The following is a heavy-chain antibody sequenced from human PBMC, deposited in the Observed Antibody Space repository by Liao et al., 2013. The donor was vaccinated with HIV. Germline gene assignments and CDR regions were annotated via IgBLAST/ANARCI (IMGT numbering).Heavy chain of an antibody. CDR2: VNHSGGT. CDR1: GGSFSGDY. Sequence: QVQLQQWGAGLLKPSETLSLTCAVYGGSFSGDYWSWIRQPPREGAWSGLGKVNHSGGTNYNPSLKSRVTMSVDTSRNQFSLKLSSVTAADTAVYYCARGEHYDSSVFYFGLIYFDYWGQGTLVTVSS. D-gene: IGHD3-22*01. V-gene: IGHV4-34*01. J-gene: IGHJ4*02. CDR3: ARGEHYDSSVFYFGLIYFDY.